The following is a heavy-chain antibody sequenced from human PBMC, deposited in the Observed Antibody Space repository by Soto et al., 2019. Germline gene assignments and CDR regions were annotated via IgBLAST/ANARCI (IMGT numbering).Heavy chain of an antibody. CDR2: INHSGST. V-gene: IGHV4-61*01. Sequence: SETLSVTCTVSGGSISSGPYSWGWIRQPPGKGLEWIGEINHSGSTNYNPSLKSRVTISVDTSKNQFSLKLSSVTAADTAVYYCARANDYGDYTGLAEFDPWGQGTLVTVSS. D-gene: IGHD4-17*01. CDR1: GGSISSGPYS. CDR3: ARANDYGDYTGLAEFDP. J-gene: IGHJ5*02.